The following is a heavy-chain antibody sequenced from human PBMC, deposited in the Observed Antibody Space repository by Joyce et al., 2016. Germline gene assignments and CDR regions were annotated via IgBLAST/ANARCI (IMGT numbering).Heavy chain of an antibody. J-gene: IGHJ6*02. Sequence: HLQESGPGLIKPSETLSLTCTIFGDSFRGTSYYWSWFRKSPGNGLEWLGFIYNSETTHYKPSLGGRVSISLGASKNQFSLRLTSVTSADTAVYYCATSLPSRVGGFQFFGMDVWGQGTTVIVS. CDR2: IYNSETT. V-gene: IGHV4-61*01. D-gene: IGHD3-10*01. CDR3: ATSLPSRVGGFQFFGMDV. CDR1: GDSFRGTSYY.